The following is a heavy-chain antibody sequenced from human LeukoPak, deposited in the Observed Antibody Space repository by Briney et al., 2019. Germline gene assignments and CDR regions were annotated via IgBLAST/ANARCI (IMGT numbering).Heavy chain of an antibody. CDR3: ARDAPNRQYGMDV. D-gene: IGHD2-8*01. CDR2: IYYGGST. V-gene: IGHV4-59*01. J-gene: IGHJ6*02. CDR1: GGSIRRYY. Sequence: SETLSLTCIVSGGSIRRYYWNWIRQSPGKRLEWIGYIYYGGSTSYNSSLNSRVTISVDTSKNHFSLKLSSVTAADTAVYYCARDAPNRQYGMDVWGQGTTVTVSS.